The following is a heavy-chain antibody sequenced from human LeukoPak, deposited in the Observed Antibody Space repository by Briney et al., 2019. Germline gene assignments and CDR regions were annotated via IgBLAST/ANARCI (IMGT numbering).Heavy chain of an antibody. CDR2: ISYSGST. Sequence: SETLSLTCSVSDVSISSSYWSWIRQPPGKGLEWIGYISYSGSTHYNPSLKSRLTISVDKAKNQFSLKVNSVTAADTAVYSCARGAGSTTSNDASDIWGQGTVVTVSS. V-gene: IGHV4-59*01. CDR3: ARGAGSTTSNDASDI. J-gene: IGHJ3*02. D-gene: IGHD1-1*01. CDR1: DVSISSSY.